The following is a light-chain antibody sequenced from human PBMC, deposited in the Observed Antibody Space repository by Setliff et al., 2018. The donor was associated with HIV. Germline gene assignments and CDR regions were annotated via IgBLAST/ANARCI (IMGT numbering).Light chain of an antibody. CDR1: STDIGTYTY. V-gene: IGLV2-14*03. J-gene: IGLJ1*01. Sequence: ALTQPASVSGSPGQSIAISCTGSSTDIGTYTYVSWYQQHPGQAPKLLIFGVNHRPSGVSDRFSGSKSDNTASLTISGLQAEDEADYYCSSYTSGSTPSVFGAGTKVTVL. CDR3: SSYTSGSTPSV. CDR2: GVN.